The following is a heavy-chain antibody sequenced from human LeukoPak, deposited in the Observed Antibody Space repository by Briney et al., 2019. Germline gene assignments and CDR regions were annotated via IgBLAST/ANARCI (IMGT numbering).Heavy chain of an antibody. Sequence: GGSLRLSCAASGFTFSNYAISWVRQAPGKGLEWVSAISDSGRNTYYADSVKGRFTISRDNSKNTLYLQMNSLRAEDTAVYYCARDILRRYCSGGSCYYYYYGMDVWGQGTTVTVSS. CDR2: ISDSGRNT. J-gene: IGHJ6*02. V-gene: IGHV3-23*01. D-gene: IGHD2-15*01. CDR3: ARDILRRYCSGGSCYYYYYGMDV. CDR1: GFTFSNYA.